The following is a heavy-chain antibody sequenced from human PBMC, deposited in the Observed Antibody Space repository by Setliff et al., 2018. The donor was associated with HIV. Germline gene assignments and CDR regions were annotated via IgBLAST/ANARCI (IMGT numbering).Heavy chain of an antibody. CDR2: IFHSAAT. V-gene: IGHV4-39*07. CDR3: ASAVGSSSWSRALDY. Sequence: SETLSLTCTVSGGSISSRIYYWGWIRQPPGKGLEWIGSIFHSAATNYNPSLNSRVTISRDTSKNQYYLKLSSVTAADPAVYYCASAVGSSSWSRALDYWGQGTLVTVSS. CDR1: GGSISSRIYY. J-gene: IGHJ4*02. D-gene: IGHD6-13*01.